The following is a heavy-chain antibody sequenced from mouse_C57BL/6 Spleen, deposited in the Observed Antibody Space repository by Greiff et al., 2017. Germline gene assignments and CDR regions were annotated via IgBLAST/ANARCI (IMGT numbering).Heavy chain of an antibody. Sequence: EVQLQQSGPELVKPGASVKIPCKASGYTFTDYNMDWVKQSHGKSLEWIGNINPNNGGTIYNHKFKGKATLTVDKSSSTAYMELRSLTSEDTAVYYCARPGTRYYAMDYWGQGTSVTVSS. D-gene: IGHD4-1*01. J-gene: IGHJ4*01. CDR1: GYTFTDYN. V-gene: IGHV1-18*01. CDR3: ARPGTRYYAMDY. CDR2: INPNNGGT.